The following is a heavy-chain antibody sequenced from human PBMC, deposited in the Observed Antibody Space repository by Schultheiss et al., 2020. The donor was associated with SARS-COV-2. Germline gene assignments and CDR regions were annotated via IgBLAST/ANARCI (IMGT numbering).Heavy chain of an antibody. D-gene: IGHD3-22*01. CDR3: ARDDRYYFDSSGFPSPRMDV. J-gene: IGHJ6*02. Sequence: GGSLRLSCAASGFTFSSYGMHWVRQAPGKGLEWVAVISYDGSNKYYADSVTGRFIVSRDDSENTLYLQMSSLTAADTGIYYCARDDRYYFDSSGFPSPRMDVWGQGTTVTVSS. CDR2: ISYDGSNK. V-gene: IGHV3-30*03. CDR1: GFTFSSYG.